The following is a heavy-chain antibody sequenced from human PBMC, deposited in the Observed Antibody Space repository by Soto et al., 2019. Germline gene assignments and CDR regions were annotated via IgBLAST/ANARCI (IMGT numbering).Heavy chain of an antibody. CDR3: VSSLDRLRG. Sequence: ELLLVESGGGLVQPGGSLRLSCAASGFTSGLAFTNYWMHWVRQPPGKGLVWVSRINIDGTITNYADSVEGRSTISRDNAKNKPYLQMHSLRVEDTAVYFCVSSLDRLRGWGQGPLVTVSS. V-gene: IGHV3-74*01. J-gene: IGHJ4*02. CDR2: INIDGTIT. D-gene: IGHD4-17*01. CDR1: GFTSGLAFTNYW.